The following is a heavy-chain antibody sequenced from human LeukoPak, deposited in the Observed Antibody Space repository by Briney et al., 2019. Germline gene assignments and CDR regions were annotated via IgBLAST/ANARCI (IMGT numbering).Heavy chain of an antibody. J-gene: IGHJ4*02. CDR1: GFTFSNAW. CDR2: INHSGST. Sequence: GSLRLSCAASGFTFSNAWMSWIRQPPGKGLEWIGEINHSGSTNYNPSLKSRVTISVDTSKNQFSLKLSSVTAADTAVYYCRLDSSGYYPDYWGQGTLVTVSS. D-gene: IGHD3-22*01. V-gene: IGHV4-34*08. CDR3: RLDSSGYYPDY.